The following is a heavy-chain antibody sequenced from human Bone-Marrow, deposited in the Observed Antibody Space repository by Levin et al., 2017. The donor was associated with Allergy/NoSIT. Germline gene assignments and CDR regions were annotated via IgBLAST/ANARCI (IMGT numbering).Heavy chain of an antibody. CDR2: IWYDGSNK. D-gene: IGHD3-16*01. J-gene: IGHJ3*02. CDR3: AREPYVSDAFDI. Sequence: RTGGSLRLSCAASGFTFSSYGMHWVRQAPGKGLEWVAVIWYDGSNKYYADSVKGRFTISRDNSKNTLYLQMNSLRAEDTAVYYCAREPYVSDAFDIWGQGTMVTVSS. V-gene: IGHV3-33*01. CDR1: GFTFSSYG.